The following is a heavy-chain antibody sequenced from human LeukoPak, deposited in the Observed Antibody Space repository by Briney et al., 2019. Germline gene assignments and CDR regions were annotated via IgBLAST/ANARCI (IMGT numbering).Heavy chain of an antibody. J-gene: IGHJ4*02. CDR1: GYTFTSCY. Sequence: ASVKVSCKASGYTFTSCYMHWVRQAPGQGLEWMGIINPSGGSTSYAQKFQGRVTMTRDTSTSTVYMELSSLRSEDTAVYYCARDLTVYSSSWYYFDYWGQRTLVTVSS. CDR3: ARDLTVYSSSWYYFDY. CDR2: INPSGGST. D-gene: IGHD6-13*01. V-gene: IGHV1-46*01.